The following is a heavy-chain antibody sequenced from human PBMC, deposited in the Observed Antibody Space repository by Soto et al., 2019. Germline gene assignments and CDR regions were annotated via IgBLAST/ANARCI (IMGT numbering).Heavy chain of an antibody. J-gene: IGHJ5*02. CDR3: ARETDSVEWFGWFDP. Sequence: GGSLRLSCAASGFTFSDHYMDWVRQAPGKGLEWVGRTRNKANSYTTEYAASVKGRFTISRDDSKNSLYLQMNSLKTEDTAVYYCARETDSVEWFGWFDPWGQGTLVTVSS. V-gene: IGHV3-72*01. D-gene: IGHD3-3*01. CDR2: TRNKANSYTT. CDR1: GFTFSDHY.